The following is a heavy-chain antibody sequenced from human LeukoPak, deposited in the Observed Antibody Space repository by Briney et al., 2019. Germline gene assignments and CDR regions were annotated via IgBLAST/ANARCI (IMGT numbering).Heavy chain of an antibody. CDR3: AKHSSGYYKYYFDY. CDR1: GGSISSYY. CDR2: IYYSGST. Sequence: SETLSLTCTVSGGSISSYYWSWIRQSPGKGLEWIGYIYYSGSTNYNPSLKSRVTISVDTSKNQFSLKLSSVTAADTAVYYCAKHSSGYYKYYFDYRGQGTLVTVSS. V-gene: IGHV4-59*01. J-gene: IGHJ4*02. D-gene: IGHD3-22*01.